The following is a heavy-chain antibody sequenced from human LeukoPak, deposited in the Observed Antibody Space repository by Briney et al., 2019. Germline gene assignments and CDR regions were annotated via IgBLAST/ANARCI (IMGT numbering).Heavy chain of an antibody. CDR3: AKFNTNPGHALDI. Sequence: PGGSLRLSCAASGFTISSFWMTWLRQAPGKGLEWLANIKQDGSVIYYADSVKGRFTISRDNAENSLYPQMNSLRAEDTAIYYCAKFNTNPGHALDIWGQGTMVTVSS. CDR1: GFTISSFW. CDR2: IKQDGSVI. D-gene: IGHD2-2*01. J-gene: IGHJ3*02. V-gene: IGHV3-7*01.